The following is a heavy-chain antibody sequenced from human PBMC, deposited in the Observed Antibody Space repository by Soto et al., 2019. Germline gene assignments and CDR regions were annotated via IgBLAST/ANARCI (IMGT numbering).Heavy chain of an antibody. CDR2: ISWNSNSI. J-gene: IGHJ4*02. Sequence: GGSLRLSCATSGFTFDDYAMHWVRQAPGKGLEWVSGISWNSNSIGYADSVKGRFTISRDNAKNSLYLQVNSLRAEDTALYYCAKDCKSYYYDSSGYYDYWGQGTLVTVSS. CDR3: AKDCKSYYYDSSGYYDY. D-gene: IGHD3-22*01. CDR1: GFTFDDYA. V-gene: IGHV3-9*01.